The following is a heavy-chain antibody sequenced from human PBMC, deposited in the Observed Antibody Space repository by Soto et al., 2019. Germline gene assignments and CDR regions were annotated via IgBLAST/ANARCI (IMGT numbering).Heavy chain of an antibody. D-gene: IGHD6-19*01. CDR1: GGSISSYY. CDR3: ARDRVAVAGFAFGFDY. Sequence: SETLSLTCTVSGGSISSYYWSWIRQPPGKGLEWIGYIYYSGSINYNPSLKSRVTISVDTSKNQFSLKLSSVTAADTAVYYCARDRVAVAGFAFGFDYWGQGTLVTVPS. CDR2: IYYSGSI. V-gene: IGHV4-59*01. J-gene: IGHJ4*02.